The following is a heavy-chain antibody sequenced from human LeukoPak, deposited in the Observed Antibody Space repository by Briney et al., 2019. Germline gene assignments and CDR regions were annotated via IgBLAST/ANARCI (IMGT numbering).Heavy chain of an antibody. CDR3: AKDRWRYYYDSSGYCLFDN. CDR1: TFTVSTNY. D-gene: IGHD3-22*01. Sequence: GSLRLSCAASTFTVSTNYMTWVRQAPGKGPEWVSMIYTGGSPYYADSVKGRFTVSRDNSKNTLNLQMNSLRAEDTAVYYCAKDRWRYYYDSSGYCLFDNWGQGALVTVSS. CDR2: IYTGGSP. V-gene: IGHV3-66*01. J-gene: IGHJ4*02.